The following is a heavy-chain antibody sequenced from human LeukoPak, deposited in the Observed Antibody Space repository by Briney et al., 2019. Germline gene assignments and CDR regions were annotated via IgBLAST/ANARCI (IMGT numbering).Heavy chain of an antibody. J-gene: IGHJ4*02. CDR1: GGSISSGDYY. CDR3: ARHGDSSGFYFDY. D-gene: IGHD3-22*01. V-gene: IGHV4-30-4*08. Sequence: SETLSLTCTVSGGSISSGDYYWSWIRQPPGKGLEWIGYIYYSGSTYYNPSLKSRVTISVDTSKNQFSLKLSSVTAADTAVYYCARHGDSSGFYFDYWGQGTLVTVSS. CDR2: IYYSGST.